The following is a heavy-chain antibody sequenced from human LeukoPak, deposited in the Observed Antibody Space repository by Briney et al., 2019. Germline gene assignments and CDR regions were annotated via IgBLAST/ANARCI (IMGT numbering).Heavy chain of an antibody. CDR3: ARNGPLGYSGIVGNAFDI. CDR2: IIPIFGTA. Sequence: GASVKVSCKASGGTFSSYAISWVRQAPGQGLEWMGGIIPIFGTANYAQKFQGRVTITADESTSTAYMELSSLRSEDTAVYYCARNGPLGYSGIVGNAFDIWGQGTMVTVSS. CDR1: GGTFSSYA. J-gene: IGHJ3*02. D-gene: IGHD1-26*01. V-gene: IGHV1-69*13.